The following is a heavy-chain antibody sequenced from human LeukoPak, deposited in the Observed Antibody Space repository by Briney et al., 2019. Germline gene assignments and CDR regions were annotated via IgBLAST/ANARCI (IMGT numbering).Heavy chain of an antibody. D-gene: IGHD4-17*01. CDR3: ARDAYVDYGDSYEHHDAFDI. CDR1: GFTFSSYA. V-gene: IGHV3-23*01. J-gene: IGHJ3*02. Sequence: PGGSLRLSCAASGFTFSSYAMSWVRQAPGKGLEWVSGISGSGGSTYYADSVKGRFTISRDNSKNTLYLQMNSLRAEDTAVYYCARDAYVDYGDSYEHHDAFDIWGQGTMVTVSS. CDR2: ISGSGGST.